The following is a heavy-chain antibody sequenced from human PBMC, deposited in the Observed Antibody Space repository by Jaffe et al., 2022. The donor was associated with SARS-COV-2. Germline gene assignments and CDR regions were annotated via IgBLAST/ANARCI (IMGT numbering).Heavy chain of an antibody. CDR2: ISYDGSNK. D-gene: IGHD3-3*01. CDR3: ARDLNDFWSGYYPLNYYYYYGMDV. J-gene: IGHJ6*02. CDR1: GFTFSSYA. Sequence: QVQLVESGGGVVQPGRSLRLSCAASGFTFSSYAMHWVRQAPGKGLEWVAVISYDGSNKYYADSVKGRFTISRDNSKNTLYLQMNSLRAEDTAVYYCARDLNDFWSGYYPLNYYYYYGMDVWGQGTTVTVSS. V-gene: IGHV3-30-3*01.